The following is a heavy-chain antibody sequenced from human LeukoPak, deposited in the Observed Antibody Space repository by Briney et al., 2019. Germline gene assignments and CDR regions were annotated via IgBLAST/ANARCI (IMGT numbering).Heavy chain of an antibody. Sequence: GGSLRLSCAASGFTFSSYGMHWVRQAPDKGLEWVGFIRYDGSNKYYADSVKGRFTISRDNSKNTLYLQMNSLRAEDTAVYYCAKDRGHCSGGTCYGTGEWGQGTLVTVSS. CDR3: AKDRGHCSGGTCYGTGE. V-gene: IGHV3-30*02. CDR2: IRYDGSNK. CDR1: GFTFSSYG. J-gene: IGHJ4*02. D-gene: IGHD2-15*01.